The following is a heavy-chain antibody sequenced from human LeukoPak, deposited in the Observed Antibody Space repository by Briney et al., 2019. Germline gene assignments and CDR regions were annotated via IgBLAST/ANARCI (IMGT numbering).Heavy chain of an antibody. Sequence: TSETLSLTCTVSGGSISSYYWSWLRQPPGKGLAWIGYIYYSGSTNYNPSLKSRVTISVDTSKNQFSLKLSSVTAADTAVYYCARNEIAAAGTLFDYWGQGTLVTVSS. J-gene: IGHJ4*02. CDR2: IYYSGST. D-gene: IGHD6-13*01. CDR3: ARNEIAAAGTLFDY. CDR1: GGSISSYY. V-gene: IGHV4-59*08.